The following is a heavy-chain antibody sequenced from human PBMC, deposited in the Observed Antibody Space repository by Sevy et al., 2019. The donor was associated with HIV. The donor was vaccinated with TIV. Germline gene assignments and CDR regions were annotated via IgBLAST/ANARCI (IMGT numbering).Heavy chain of an antibody. V-gene: IGHV3-23*01. CDR2: LNGSGGRT. CDR1: GFTFSSFA. D-gene: IGHD1-26*01. CDR3: AKDTDSGSYLNDAFDI. J-gene: IGHJ3*02. Sequence: GGSLRLSCAASGFTFSSFAMSWVRQTPGKGKEWVSGLNGSGGRTYYPDSVKGRFPISRDNSKNKLYLQMNSLRAEDTAVYYCAKDTDSGSYLNDAFDIWGKGTIVTVSS.